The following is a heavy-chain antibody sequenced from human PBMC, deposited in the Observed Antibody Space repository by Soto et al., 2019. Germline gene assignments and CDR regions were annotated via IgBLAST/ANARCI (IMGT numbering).Heavy chain of an antibody. CDR3: AKDALPGVVAAIFDY. CDR2: ISGSGGST. CDR1: GFTFSSYA. D-gene: IGHD2-15*01. V-gene: IGHV3-23*01. Sequence: GGSLRLSCAASGFTFSSYAMSWVRQAPGKGLEWVSAISGSGGSTYYADSVKGRFTISGDNSKNTLYLQMNSLGAEDTAVYYCAKDALPGVVAAIFDYWGQGTLVTVSS. J-gene: IGHJ4*02.